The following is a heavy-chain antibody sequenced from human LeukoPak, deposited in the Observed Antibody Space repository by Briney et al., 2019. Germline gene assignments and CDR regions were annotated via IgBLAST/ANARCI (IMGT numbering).Heavy chain of an antibody. D-gene: IGHD3-16*01. V-gene: IGHV4-39*07. Sequence: SETLSLTCTVSGGSTSSTGYYWGWIRQPPGKGLEWIGSIDHSGNTYYGPSLKSRATISADTSKNHFSLKLNSVTTADTAVYYCTRGAGWLIDYWGQGILVTVSS. CDR1: GGSTSSTGYY. J-gene: IGHJ4*02. CDR3: TRGAGWLIDY. CDR2: IDHSGNT.